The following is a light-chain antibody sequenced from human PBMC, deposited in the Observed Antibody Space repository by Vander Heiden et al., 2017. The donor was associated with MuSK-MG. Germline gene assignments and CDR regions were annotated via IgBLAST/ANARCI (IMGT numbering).Light chain of an antibody. CDR2: AAS. V-gene: IGKV1-8*01. Sequence: AIRMTQSPSSFSASTGDRVTITCRASQGISSYLAWYQQKPGKAPKLLIYAASTLQSGVPSRFSGSGSGTDFTLTISCLQSEDFATYYCQQYDSYPFTFGPETKADIK. CDR1: QGISSY. J-gene: IGKJ3*01. CDR3: QQYDSYPFT.